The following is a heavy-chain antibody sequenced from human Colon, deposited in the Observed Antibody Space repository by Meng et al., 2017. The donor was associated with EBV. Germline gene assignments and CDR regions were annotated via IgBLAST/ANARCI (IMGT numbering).Heavy chain of an antibody. J-gene: IGHJ4*02. CDR1: GGSMSSGNYY. D-gene: IGHD2-21*01. CDR2: IHHSGSA. V-gene: IGHV4-30-4*01. CDR3: ASFDHIPRRNYFDY. Sequence: QVQLQDVGPGLAQPSQSLSLTCMFSGGSMSSGNYYWSWIRQPPGKGLEWIGYIHHSGSAYYNPSLKSRVSISVDTSKNQFSLNLNSMTAADTAVYYCASFDHIPRRNYFDYWGQGTLVTVSS.